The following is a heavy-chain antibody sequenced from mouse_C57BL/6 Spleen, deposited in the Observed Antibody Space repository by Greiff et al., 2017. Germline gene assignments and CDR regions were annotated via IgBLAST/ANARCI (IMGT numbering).Heavy chain of an antibody. J-gene: IGHJ1*03. CDR3: ARRYGSSYVGWYFDV. CDR1: GYSFTGYF. Sequence: EVQLQQSGPELVKPGDSVKISCKASGYSFTGYFMNWVMQSHGKSLEWIGRINPYNGDTFYNQKFKGKATLTVDKSSSTAHMELRSLTSEDSAVYYCARRYGSSYVGWYFDVWGTGTTVTVSS. CDR2: INPYNGDT. D-gene: IGHD1-1*01. V-gene: IGHV1-20*01.